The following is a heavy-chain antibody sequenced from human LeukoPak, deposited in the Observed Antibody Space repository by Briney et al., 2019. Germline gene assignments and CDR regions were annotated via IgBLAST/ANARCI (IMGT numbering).Heavy chain of an antibody. D-gene: IGHD6-6*01. CDR1: GFTFSSYW. Sequence: GGSLRLSCAASGFTFSSYWMSWVRQAPGKGLEWVANIKQDGSEKYYVDSVKGRFTISRDNAKNSLYLQMNSLRAEDAAVYYCARVAALWFVDYWGQGTLVTVSS. J-gene: IGHJ4*02. V-gene: IGHV3-7*01. CDR3: ARVAALWFVDY. CDR2: IKQDGSEK.